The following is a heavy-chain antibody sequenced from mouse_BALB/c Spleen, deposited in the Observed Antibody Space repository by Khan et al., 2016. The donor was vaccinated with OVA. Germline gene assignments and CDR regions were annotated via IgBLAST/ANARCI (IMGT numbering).Heavy chain of an antibody. Sequence: QIQLVQSGPELKKPGETVKISCKASGYTFTNYGVNWVKQAPGQGLKWLGWINTYTGEPTFADDFKGRFAFSLEASASTAYLQINNLKNEDTATYFWARGGRRAMDYWGQGTSVTVSS. D-gene: IGHD3-3*01. CDR3: ARGGRRAMDY. CDR1: GYTFTNYG. V-gene: IGHV9-3-1*01. J-gene: IGHJ4*01. CDR2: INTYTGEP.